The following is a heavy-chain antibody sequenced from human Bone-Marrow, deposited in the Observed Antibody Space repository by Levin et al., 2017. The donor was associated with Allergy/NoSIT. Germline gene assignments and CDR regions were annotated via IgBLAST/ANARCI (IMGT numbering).Heavy chain of an antibody. CDR2: MWSDDTYK. D-gene: IGHD2-21*01. J-gene: IGHJ3*02. V-gene: IGHV3-30*02. Sequence: SCAASGFAFSNYAMHWVRQAPGKGLDWVAFMWSDDTYKKYADSVKGRFTISRDISKNTLFLQMNSLRADDTAVYYCAREDYGVFANALDMWGQGTQVTVSS. CDR3: AREDYGVFANALDM. CDR1: GFAFSNYA.